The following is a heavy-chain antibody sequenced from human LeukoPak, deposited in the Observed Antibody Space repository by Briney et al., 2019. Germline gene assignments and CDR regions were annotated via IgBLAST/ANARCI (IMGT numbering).Heavy chain of an antibody. CDR1: GFTFDDYA. CDR3: AREAGGYSYAY. D-gene: IGHD5-18*01. V-gene: IGHV3-9*01. CDR2: ISWNSGSI. Sequence: GGSLRLSCAASGFTFDDYAMHWVRQAPGKGLEWVSGISWNSGSIGYADSVKGRFTISRDNAKNSLYLQMNSLRAEDTAVYYCAREAGGYSYAYWGQGTLVTVSS. J-gene: IGHJ4*02.